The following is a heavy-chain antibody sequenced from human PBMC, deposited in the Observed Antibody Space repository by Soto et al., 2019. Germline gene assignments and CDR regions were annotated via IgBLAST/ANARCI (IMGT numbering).Heavy chain of an antibody. Sequence: PSETLYLTCTVSGGSISSGDYYWSWIRQPPGKGLEWIGYIYYSGSTYYNPSLKSRVTISVDTSKNQFSLQLNSVTPEDTAVYYCAREATYNWNPPHAFDIWGQGTMVTVSS. CDR2: IYYSGST. J-gene: IGHJ3*02. CDR3: AREATYNWNPPHAFDI. V-gene: IGHV4-30-4*01. CDR1: GGSISSGDYY. D-gene: IGHD1-20*01.